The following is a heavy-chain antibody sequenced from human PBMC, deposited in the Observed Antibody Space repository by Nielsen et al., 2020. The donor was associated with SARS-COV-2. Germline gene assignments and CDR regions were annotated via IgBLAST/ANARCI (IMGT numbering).Heavy chain of an antibody. Sequence: GGSLRLSCAASGFTFSSYGMHWVRQAPGKGLEWVAVISYDGSNKYYADSVKGRFTISRDNSKNTLYLQMNSLRAEDTAVYYCAKEGIVAFDYWGQGTLVTVSS. V-gene: IGHV3-30*18. CDR2: ISYDGSNK. CDR1: GFTFSSYG. D-gene: IGHD5-12*01. J-gene: IGHJ4*02. CDR3: AKEGIVAFDY.